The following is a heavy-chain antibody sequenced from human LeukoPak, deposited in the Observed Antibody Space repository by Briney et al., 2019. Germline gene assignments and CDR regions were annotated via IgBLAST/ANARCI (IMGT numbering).Heavy chain of an antibody. CDR1: GFTFSSYW. J-gene: IGHJ6*02. Sequence: PGGSLRLSCAASGFTFSSYWMHWVRHAPGKGLVWVSRINSDGTSTSYAYSAKGRYTISRDTAKNTLYLQMNSLRAEDTAVYYCARAIREPRSYYYYYYGMDVWGQGTTVTVSS. V-gene: IGHV3-74*01. CDR3: ARAIREPRSYYYYYYGMDV. D-gene: IGHD1-26*01. CDR2: INSDGTST.